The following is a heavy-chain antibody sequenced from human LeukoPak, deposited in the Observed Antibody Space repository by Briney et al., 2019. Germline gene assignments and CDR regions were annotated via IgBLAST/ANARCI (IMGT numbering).Heavy chain of an antibody. Sequence: GGSLRLSCVASGFTFTDYAMSWVRQAPGKGLEWVSSIGGGGFNTHYADSVKGRFSISRDTSTNTLYLEMNSLRADDSALYYCAKDNFGLVPYCFDSWGQGTLVTVSP. CDR2: IGGGGFNT. CDR3: AKDNFGLVPYCFDS. D-gene: IGHD2-21*01. CDR1: GFTFTDYA. J-gene: IGHJ4*02. V-gene: IGHV3-23*01.